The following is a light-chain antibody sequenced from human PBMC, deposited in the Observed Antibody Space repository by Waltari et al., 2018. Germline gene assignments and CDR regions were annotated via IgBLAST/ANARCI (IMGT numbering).Light chain of an antibody. J-gene: IGLJ3*02. CDR2: GNT. CDR3: QSFDSSLSASV. CDR1: SSNFGAGYD. V-gene: IGLV1-40*01. Sequence: QSVLTQPPSMWGAPGQKVTIPCTGGSSNFGAGYDVHWYQQFPGAAPKLLIFGNTNRASGVPGRFSGSKSGTSASLAIAGLQSEDEAVYYCQSFDSSLSASVFGGGTKLTVI.